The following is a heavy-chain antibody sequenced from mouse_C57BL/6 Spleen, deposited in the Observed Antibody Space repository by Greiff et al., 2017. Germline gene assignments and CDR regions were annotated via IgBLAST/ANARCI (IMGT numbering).Heavy chain of an antibody. J-gene: IGHJ4*01. CDR2: ISDGGSYT. V-gene: IGHV5-4*03. CDR1: GFTFSSYA. D-gene: IGHD1-1*01. CDR3: ARAGSRDAMDY. Sequence: EVKLMESGGGLVKPGGSLKLSCAASGFTFSSYAMSWVRQTPEKRLEWVATISDGGSYTYYPYNVTGRFTISRYNAKNNLYLQMSHLKSEDTAMDYCARAGSRDAMDYWGQGTSVTVSS.